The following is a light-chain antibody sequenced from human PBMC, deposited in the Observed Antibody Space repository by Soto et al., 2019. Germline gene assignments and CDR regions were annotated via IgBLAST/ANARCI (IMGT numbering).Light chain of an antibody. V-gene: IGKV3-20*01. CDR3: QQYGSSPLT. CDR2: GAS. CDR1: HRFSSY. J-gene: IGKJ5*01. Sequence: EIVMTQSPATLSVSPGERATLCFRASHRFSSYLAWYQQKPGQAPRLLIYGASTRATGIPDRFSGSGSGTDFTLNISRLEPEDFAVYYCQQYGSSPLTFGGGTRLEI.